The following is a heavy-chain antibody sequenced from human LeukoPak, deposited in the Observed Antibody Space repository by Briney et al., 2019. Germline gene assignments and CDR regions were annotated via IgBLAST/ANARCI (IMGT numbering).Heavy chain of an antibody. CDR3: ARDDTSTTAFDP. D-gene: IGHD2-2*01. J-gene: IGHJ5*02. CDR1: GFTFDDYA. CDR2: ISWNSGSI. V-gene: IGHV3-9*01. Sequence: GGSLRLSCAASGFTFDDYAMHWVRQAPGKGLEWVSGISWNSGSIGYVDSVKGRFTISRDNAKNSLYLQMNSLRAEDTAVYYCARDDTSTTAFDPWGQGTLVTVSS.